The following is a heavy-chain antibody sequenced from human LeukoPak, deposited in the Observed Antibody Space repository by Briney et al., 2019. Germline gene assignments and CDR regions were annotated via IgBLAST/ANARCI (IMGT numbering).Heavy chain of an antibody. J-gene: IGHJ4*02. V-gene: IGHV1-2*02. Sequence: ASVKVSCKASGYTFSDYYTHWVRQAPGQGLEWMGWINPNSGGTRYAQQFQGRVTMTRDTSIGTVHMELSTLRSDDTAVYYCARDLSTSSNWELDYWGQGTLVTVSS. CDR3: ARDLSTSSNWELDY. CDR2: INPNSGGT. D-gene: IGHD1-1*01. CDR1: GYTFSDYY.